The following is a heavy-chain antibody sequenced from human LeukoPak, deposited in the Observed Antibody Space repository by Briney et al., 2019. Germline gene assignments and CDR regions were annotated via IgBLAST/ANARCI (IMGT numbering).Heavy chain of an antibody. CDR2: ISGSGGST. D-gene: IGHD1-26*01. Sequence: PGGSLRLSCAASGFTFSSYAMSWVRQAPGKGLEWISAISGSGGSTYYADFVKGRFTISRDNSKNTLHLQMNSLRAEDTAVYYCAKCITALLSPADAFHIWGQGTMVTVSS. CDR1: GFTFSSYA. CDR3: AKCITALLSPADAFHI. V-gene: IGHV3-23*01. J-gene: IGHJ3*02.